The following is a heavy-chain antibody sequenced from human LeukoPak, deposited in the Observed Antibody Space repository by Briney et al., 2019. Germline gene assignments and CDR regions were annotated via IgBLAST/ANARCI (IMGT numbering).Heavy chain of an antibody. V-gene: IGHV1-69*13. Sequence: SAKVSCKASGYTFTSYGISWVRQAPGQGLEWMGGIIPIFGTANYAQKFQGRVTITADESTSTAYMELSSLRSEDTAVYYCARLSGSSPDYYYYYGMDVWGQGTTVTVSS. J-gene: IGHJ6*02. D-gene: IGHD6-13*01. CDR2: IIPIFGTA. CDR1: GYTFTSYG. CDR3: ARLSGSSPDYYYYYGMDV.